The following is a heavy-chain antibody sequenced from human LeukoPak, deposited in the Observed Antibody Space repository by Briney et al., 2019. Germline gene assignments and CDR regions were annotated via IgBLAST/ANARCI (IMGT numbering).Heavy chain of an antibody. J-gene: IGHJ4*02. CDR2: ISGSGGST. Sequence: GGTLRLSCAASGFTFSSYGMSWVRQAPGKGLEGVSAISGSGGSTYYADSVKGRFTISRDNSKNTLYLQMNSLRAEDTAVYYCAKRSGGLNYFDYWGQGTLVTVSS. CDR3: AKRSGGLNYFDY. CDR1: GFTFSSYG. V-gene: IGHV3-23*01. D-gene: IGHD2-15*01.